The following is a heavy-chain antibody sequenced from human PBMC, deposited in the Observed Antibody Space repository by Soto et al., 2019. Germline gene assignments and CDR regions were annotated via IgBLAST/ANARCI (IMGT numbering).Heavy chain of an antibody. CDR2: IYHSGST. CDR1: GGSISSSNW. Sequence: SETLSLTCAVSGGSISSSNWWSWVRQPPGKGLEWIGEIYHSGSTNYNPSLKSRVTISVDKSKNQFSLKLSSVTAADTAVYYCASRPVVPAATTKYYYYYGMDVWGQGTTVTVSS. V-gene: IGHV4-4*02. D-gene: IGHD2-2*01. CDR3: ASRPVVPAATTKYYYYYGMDV. J-gene: IGHJ6*02.